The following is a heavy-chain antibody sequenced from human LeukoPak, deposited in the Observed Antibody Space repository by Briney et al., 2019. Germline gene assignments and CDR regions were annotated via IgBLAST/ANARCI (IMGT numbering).Heavy chain of an antibody. J-gene: IGHJ6*03. CDR3: ARATYYYDSSGYYPQYYYYYMDV. V-gene: IGHV4-61*08. CDR2: IYYSGST. D-gene: IGHD3-22*01. CDR1: GDSISSGGYS. Sequence: SETLSLTCAVSGDSISSGGYSWSWIRQPPGKGLEWIGYIYYSGSTNYNPSLKSRVTISVDTSKNQFSLKLSSVTAADTAVYYCARATYYYDSSGYYPQYYYYYMDVWGKGTTVTISS.